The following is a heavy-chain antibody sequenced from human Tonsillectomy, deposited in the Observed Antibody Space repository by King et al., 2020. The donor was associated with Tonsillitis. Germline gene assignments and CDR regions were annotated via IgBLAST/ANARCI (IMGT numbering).Heavy chain of an antibody. Sequence: VQLVESGGGLIQPGGSLRLSCAASGFTVSSGYMNWVRQAPGKGLEWVSVVYAGGSTYYADSVKGRFTISRDNSKNMLYLQMNSLRAEDTAVYYCAGYYDFWGGLDYGGQGTLVTVSS. CDR3: AGYYDFWGGLDY. CDR2: VYAGGST. D-gene: IGHD3-3*01. CDR1: GFTVSSGY. J-gene: IGHJ4*02. V-gene: IGHV3-53*01.